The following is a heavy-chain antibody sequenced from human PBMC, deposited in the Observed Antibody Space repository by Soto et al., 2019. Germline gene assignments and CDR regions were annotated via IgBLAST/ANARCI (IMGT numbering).Heavy chain of an antibody. CDR1: GGTFSSYA. Sequence: QVQLVQSGAEVKKPGSSVKVSCKASGGTFSSYAISWVRQAPGQGLEWMGGIIPIFGTANYAQKFQGRVTITADKSTSTAYMELSSLRSEDTVVYYCARVVPAAIVAAGGGYFDYWVQGSLVTVGS. V-gene: IGHV1-69*06. CDR2: IIPIFGTA. CDR3: ARVVPAAIVAAGGGYFDY. D-gene: IGHD2-2*02. J-gene: IGHJ4*02.